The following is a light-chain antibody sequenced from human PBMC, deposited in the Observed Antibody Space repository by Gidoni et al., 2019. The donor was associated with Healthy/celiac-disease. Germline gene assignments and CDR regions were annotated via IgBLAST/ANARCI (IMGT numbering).Light chain of an antibody. CDR3: QQFNSYPHGYT. Sequence: AIQLTQSPSSLSASVGDRVTITCRASQGISSALAWYQQKPGKAPKLLIYDASSLESGVPSRFSGSGSGTDFTLTISSLQPEDFATYYCQQFNSYPHGYTFXQXTKLXIK. V-gene: IGKV1-13*02. CDR1: QGISSA. CDR2: DAS. J-gene: IGKJ2*01.